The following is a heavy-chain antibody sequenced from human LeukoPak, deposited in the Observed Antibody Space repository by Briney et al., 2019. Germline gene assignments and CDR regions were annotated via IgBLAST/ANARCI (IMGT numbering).Heavy chain of an antibody. D-gene: IGHD2-15*01. V-gene: IGHV3-21*01. CDR3: ARVPHCSGSSSFSFNYYDMDV. J-gene: IGHJ6*04. CDR1: GFTFSSYS. Sequence: GGSLRLSCAASGFTFSSYSMNWVRQAPGKGLEWVSSISSSSSYIYYADSVKGRFIICRDNDNISLYLQMNSLNAENTAVYYCARVPHCSGSSSFSFNYYDMDVWGKGTTVTVSS. CDR2: ISSSSSYI.